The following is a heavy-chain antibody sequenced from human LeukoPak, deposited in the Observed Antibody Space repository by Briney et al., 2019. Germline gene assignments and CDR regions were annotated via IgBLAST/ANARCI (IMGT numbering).Heavy chain of an antibody. V-gene: IGHV3-23*01. J-gene: IGHJ4*02. CDR3: AKDPTLDTAMVGEYYFDY. CDR2: ISGSGGST. D-gene: IGHD5-18*01. CDR1: GFTFSSYA. Sequence: GGSLRLSCAASGFTFSSYAMSWVRQAPGKGLEWVSAISGSGGSTYYADSVKGRFTISRDNSKNTLYLQMNSLRAEDTAVYYCAKDPTLDTAMVGEYYFDYWGQGTLVIVSS.